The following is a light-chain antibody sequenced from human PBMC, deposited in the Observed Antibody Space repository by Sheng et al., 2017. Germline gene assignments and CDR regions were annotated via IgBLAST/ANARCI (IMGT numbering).Light chain of an antibody. CDR1: QSLSSS. CDR3: QQYDNPLFT. V-gene: IGKV1-33*01. J-gene: IGKJ3*01. CDR2: AAF. Sequence: DIQMTQSPSSLSASVGDTVSITCRASQSLSSSINWYQQKAGKAPKPLIYAAFSLESGVPSRFSGSGSGTDFTFTISSLQPEDIATYYCQQYDNPLFTFGPGTKVDIK.